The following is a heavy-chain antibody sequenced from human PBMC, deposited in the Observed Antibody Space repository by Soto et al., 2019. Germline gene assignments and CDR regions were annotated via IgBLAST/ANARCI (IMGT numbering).Heavy chain of an antibody. J-gene: IGHJ6*02. Sequence: GGSLRLSCAASGFTFSNAWMSWVRQAPGKGLEWVGRIKSKTDGGTTDYAAPVKGRFTISRDDSKNTLYLQMNSLKTEDTAVYYCTPEPNSGYSFYYYYGMDVWGQGTTVTVSS. CDR1: GFTFSNAW. CDR2: IKSKTDGGTT. CDR3: TPEPNSGYSFYYYYGMDV. V-gene: IGHV3-15*01. D-gene: IGHD3-22*01.